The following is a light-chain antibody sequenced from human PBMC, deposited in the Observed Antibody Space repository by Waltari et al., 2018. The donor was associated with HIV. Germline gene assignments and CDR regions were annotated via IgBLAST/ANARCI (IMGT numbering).Light chain of an antibody. J-gene: IGKJ4*01. Sequence: IVLTQSPATLSLSPADRASLSRRSSQSVGVYLAWYHQKPCQAPSLLIYDPSNRSTCIPARVSGSGAGTDFTLTISSLEPEDFAVYYCQQRSSWLTFGGGTKVEIK. CDR3: QQRSSWLT. CDR1: QSVGVY. V-gene: IGKV3-11*01. CDR2: DPS.